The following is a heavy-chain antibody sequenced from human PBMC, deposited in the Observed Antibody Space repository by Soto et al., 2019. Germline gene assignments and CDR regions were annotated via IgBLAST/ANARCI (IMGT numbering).Heavy chain of an antibody. CDR2: INHSGST. D-gene: IGHD4-17*01. V-gene: IGHV4-34*01. CDR3: ASLMTTVSHPDNY. Sequence: SETLSLTCAVYGGSFSGYYWSWIRQPPGKGLEWIGEINHSGSTNYNPSLKSRVTISVDTSKNQFSLKLSSVTAEDTAVYYCASLMTTVSHPDNYWGQGNLVT. J-gene: IGHJ4*02. CDR1: GGSFSGYY.